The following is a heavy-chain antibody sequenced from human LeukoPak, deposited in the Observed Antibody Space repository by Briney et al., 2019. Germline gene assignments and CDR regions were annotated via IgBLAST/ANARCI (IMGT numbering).Heavy chain of an antibody. CDR1: GFTFTSSA. J-gene: IGHJ6*02. Sequence: GASVKVSCKASGFTFTSSAMQWVRQARGQRLEWIGWIVVGSGNTNYAQKFQERVTITRDMSTSTAYMELSSLRSEDTAVYYCAAEAEYQLLSFGMDAWGQGTTVTVSS. D-gene: IGHD2-2*01. CDR2: IVVGSGNT. CDR3: AAEAEYQLLSFGMDA. V-gene: IGHV1-58*02.